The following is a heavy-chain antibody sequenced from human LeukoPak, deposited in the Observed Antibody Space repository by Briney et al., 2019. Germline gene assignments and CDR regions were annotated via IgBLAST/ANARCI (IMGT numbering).Heavy chain of an antibody. CDR1: GFTFDDYD. D-gene: IGHD3-10*02. CDR3: AELGITMIGGV. Sequence: GGSLRLSCTASGFTFDDYDMSWVRQAPGKGLEWVSGINWNGGSTGYADSVKGRFTISRDNAKNSLYLQMNSLRAEDTAVYYCAELGITMIGGVWGKGTTVTISS. CDR2: INWNGGST. J-gene: IGHJ6*04. V-gene: IGHV3-20*04.